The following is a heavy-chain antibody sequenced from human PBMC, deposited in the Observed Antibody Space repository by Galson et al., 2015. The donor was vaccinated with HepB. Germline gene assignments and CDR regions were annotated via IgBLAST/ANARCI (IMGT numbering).Heavy chain of an antibody. J-gene: IGHJ4*02. V-gene: IGHV1-24*01. D-gene: IGHD3-22*01. Sequence: SVKVSCKVSGYTLTALSIHWVRQAPGKGLEWMGGFDPDNAERVYAQKFQGRVTMTEDTSTDTAYMELSSLRSEDTAVYYCATWDYDTSDYFLGRGDDFWGQRTLVTVPS. CDR3: ATWDYDTSDYFLGRGDDF. CDR2: FDPDNAER. CDR1: GYTLTALS.